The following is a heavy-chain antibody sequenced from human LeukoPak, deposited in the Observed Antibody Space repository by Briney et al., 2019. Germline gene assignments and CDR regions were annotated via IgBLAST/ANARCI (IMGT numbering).Heavy chain of an antibody. J-gene: IGHJ4*02. Sequence: GGSLRLSCAASGFTFSSYGMHWVRQAPGKGLEWVAFIRYDGSNKYYADSVKGRFTISRDNSKNTLYLQMNSLRAEDTAVYYCAKRFGIAAAGKSYWGQGTLVTVSS. D-gene: IGHD6-13*01. CDR2: IRYDGSNK. CDR3: AKRFGIAAAGKSY. V-gene: IGHV3-30*02. CDR1: GFTFSSYG.